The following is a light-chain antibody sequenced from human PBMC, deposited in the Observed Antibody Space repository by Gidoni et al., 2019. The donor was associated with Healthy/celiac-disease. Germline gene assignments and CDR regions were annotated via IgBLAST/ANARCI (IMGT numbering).Light chain of an antibody. J-gene: IGKJ4*01. CDR1: QSVSSSY. Sequence: EIVLTQSPGTLSLSPGERATLSCRASQSVSSSYLAWHQEKPGQAPRLLIYGSSSRATGIPDRFSGSGSGTDFTRTISRLEPEDFAVYYCQQYRAFGGGTKVEIK. CDR3: QQYRA. V-gene: IGKV3-20*01. CDR2: GSS.